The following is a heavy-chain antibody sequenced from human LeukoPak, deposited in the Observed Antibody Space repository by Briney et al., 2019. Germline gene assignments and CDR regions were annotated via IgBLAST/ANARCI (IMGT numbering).Heavy chain of an antibody. Sequence: GASVTVSCKASGYTFTGYYMHWVRQAPGQGLEWMGWINPNSGGTNYEQKFQGWVTMTRDTSISTAYMELSRLRSDDTAVYYCARDRRYYYGSGSYNWFDPWGQGTLVTVSS. D-gene: IGHD3-10*01. CDR2: INPNSGGT. J-gene: IGHJ5*02. CDR1: GYTFTGYY. V-gene: IGHV1-2*04. CDR3: ARDRRYYYGSGSYNWFDP.